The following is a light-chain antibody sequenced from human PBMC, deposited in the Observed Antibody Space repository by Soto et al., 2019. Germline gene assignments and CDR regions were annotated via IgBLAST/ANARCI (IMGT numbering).Light chain of an antibody. CDR3: QKYNSAPLT. Sequence: DIQMTQSPSSLSASVGDRVTITCRASQDISNYLAWYQQIPGKGPELLVYAASTLQSGVPSRFSGSGSGTDFTLTISGLQPEDVATYYCQKYNSAPLTFAQGTRREIK. V-gene: IGKV1-27*01. CDR2: AAS. CDR1: QDISNY. J-gene: IGKJ5*01.